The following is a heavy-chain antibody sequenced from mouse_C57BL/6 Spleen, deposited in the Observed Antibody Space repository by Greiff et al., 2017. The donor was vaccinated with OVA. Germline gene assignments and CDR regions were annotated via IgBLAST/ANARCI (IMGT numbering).Heavy chain of an antibody. D-gene: IGHD1-1*01. CDR3: TRTHITTVVPTGFAY. CDR2: IDPETGGT. Sequence: QVQLKHSGAELVRPGASVTLSCKASGYTFTDYEMHWVKQTPVHGLEWIGAIDPETGGTAYNQKFKGKAILTADKSSSTAYMELRSLTSEDSAVYYCTRTHITTVVPTGFAYWGQGTLVTVSA. CDR1: GYTFTDYE. J-gene: IGHJ3*01. V-gene: IGHV1-15*01.